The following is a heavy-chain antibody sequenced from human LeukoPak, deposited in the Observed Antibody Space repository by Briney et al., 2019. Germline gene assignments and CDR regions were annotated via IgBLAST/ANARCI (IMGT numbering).Heavy chain of an antibody. CDR3: AAYYDILTDAFDI. CDR2: MNPNSGNT. CDR1: GYTFTSYD. J-gene: IGHJ3*02. V-gene: IGHV1-8*01. Sequence: GASVKVSCKASGYTFTSYDINWVRQVTGQGLEWMGWMNPNSGNTGYAQKFQGRVTMTRNTSISTAYMELSSLRSEDTAVYYCAAYYDILTDAFDIWGQGTMVTVSS. D-gene: IGHD3-9*01.